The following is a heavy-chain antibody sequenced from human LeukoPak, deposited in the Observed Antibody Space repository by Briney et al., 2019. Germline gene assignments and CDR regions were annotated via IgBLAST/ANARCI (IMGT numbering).Heavy chain of an antibody. CDR2: IYPGDSDN. CDR1: GYSFTSYW. Sequence: GASLKISCKGSGYSFTSYWIGWVRQMPGKGLEWMGIIYPGDSDNRDSPSFQGQVTISADKSISTAYLQLSSLKASDTAMYYCARVFYDSSGFRWFDPWGQGTLVTVFS. V-gene: IGHV5-51*01. CDR3: ARVFYDSSGFRWFDP. J-gene: IGHJ5*02. D-gene: IGHD3-22*01.